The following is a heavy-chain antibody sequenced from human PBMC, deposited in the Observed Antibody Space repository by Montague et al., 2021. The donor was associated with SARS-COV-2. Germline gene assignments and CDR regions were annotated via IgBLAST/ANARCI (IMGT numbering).Heavy chain of an antibody. V-gene: IGHV4-59*01. CDR1: GGSISNYY. CDR3: ARARNICFIANCVNYFDL. J-gene: IGHJ4*02. Sequence: SETLSLTCTVSGGSISNYYWNWIRQSPGKGLQWIGYIFYTGSTKFNPSLKSRVSMSLDTSKNHFSLRLRAVTAADTAGYYCARARNICFIANCVNYFDLWGQGALVTVSS. D-gene: IGHD2-15*01. CDR2: IFYTGST.